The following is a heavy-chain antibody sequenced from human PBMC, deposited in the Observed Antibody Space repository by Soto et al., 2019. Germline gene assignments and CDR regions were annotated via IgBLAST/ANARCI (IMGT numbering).Heavy chain of an antibody. V-gene: IGHV1-18*04. J-gene: IGHJ2*01. CDR3: ARGSLELSKVGRYFDL. CDR1: GYTFTSYG. CDR2: ISAYNGNT. Sequence: GASVKVSCQASGYTFTSYGISWLRQAPGQGLEWMGWISAYNGNTNYAQKLQGRVTMTTDTSTSTAYMELRILRSDDTAVYYCARGSLELSKVGRYFDLWGRGTLVTVSS. D-gene: IGHD1-7*01.